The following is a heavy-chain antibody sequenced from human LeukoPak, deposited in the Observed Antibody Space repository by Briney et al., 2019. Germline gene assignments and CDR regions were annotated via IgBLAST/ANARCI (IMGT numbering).Heavy chain of an antibody. CDR1: GFTFSDYA. V-gene: IGHV3-23*01. D-gene: IGHD6-13*01. J-gene: IGHJ4*02. CDR2: ISGSGGYT. CDR3: AKDLLISRIAAAGPFDS. Sequence: PGESLRLSCAASGFTFSDYAMTWVRQAPGKGLEWVSSISGSGGYTYYADSVKGRVTISRDNSKNLVFLQMSSPRAEDTALYYCAKDLLISRIAAAGPFDSWGQGTRVTVSS.